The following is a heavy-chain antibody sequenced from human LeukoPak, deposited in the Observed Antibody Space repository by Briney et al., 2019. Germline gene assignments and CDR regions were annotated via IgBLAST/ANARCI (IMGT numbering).Heavy chain of an antibody. V-gene: IGHV3-30*04. CDR3: ARDAIAAAGYYYYGMDV. D-gene: IGHD6-13*01. CDR2: ISYDGRNK. CDR1: GFTFRSYA. Sequence: GGSLRLSCAASGFTFRSYAMHWVRQAPGKGLEWVAVISYDGRNKYYADSVKGRFTIARDNSKNTLYLQMNSLRAEDTAVYYCARDAIAAAGYYYYGMDVWGQGTTVTVSS. J-gene: IGHJ6*02.